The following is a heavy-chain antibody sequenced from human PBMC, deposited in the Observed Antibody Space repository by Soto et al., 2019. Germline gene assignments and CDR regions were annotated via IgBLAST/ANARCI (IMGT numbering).Heavy chain of an antibody. CDR3: ASLNNWSAGDGRIDV. J-gene: IGHJ6*04. V-gene: IGHV1-69*01. CDR1: GGTFNTYT. CDR2: IMPLYAKP. Sequence: QVQLVQSGAEVKKPGSSVKVSCKASGGTFNTYTISWVRQVPGQGLEWMGGIMPLYAKPTYAQPFLGRLTIAADEHPSTVYMELSSLRSEDTALYYCASLNNWSAGDGRIDVLGEGPRSASPQ. D-gene: IGHD3-10*01.